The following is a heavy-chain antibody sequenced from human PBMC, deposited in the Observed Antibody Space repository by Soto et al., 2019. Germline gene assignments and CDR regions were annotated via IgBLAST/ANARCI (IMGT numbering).Heavy chain of an antibody. V-gene: IGHV1-18*01. CDR3: ARDGSGGSYRYYMDV. CDR2: ISAYNGNT. J-gene: IGHJ6*03. CDR1: GYTFTSYG. D-gene: IGHD3-16*02. Sequence: ASVKVSCKASGYTFTSYGISWVRQAPGQGLEWMGWISAYNGNTNYAQKLQGRVTMTTDTSTSTAYMELRSLRSDDTAVYYCARDGSGGSYRYYMDVWGKGTTVTVSS.